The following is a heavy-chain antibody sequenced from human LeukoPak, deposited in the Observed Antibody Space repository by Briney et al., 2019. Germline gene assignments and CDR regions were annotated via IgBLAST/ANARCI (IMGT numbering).Heavy chain of an antibody. CDR2: IGNSGHST. CDR3: VKDFSSGYLGDGFDI. V-gene: IGHV3-23*01. Sequence: PGGSLRLSCAASGFTFSDYAMSWVRQATGKGLEWVSGIGNSGHSTYYADSVKGRFTISRDNSRNTLYLQMNSLRVEDTALFYCVKDFSSGYLGDGFDIWGQGTMVTVSA. CDR1: GFTFSDYA. D-gene: IGHD3-22*01. J-gene: IGHJ3*02.